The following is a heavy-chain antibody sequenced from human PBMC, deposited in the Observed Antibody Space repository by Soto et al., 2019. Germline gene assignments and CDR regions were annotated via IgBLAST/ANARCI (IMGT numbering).Heavy chain of an antibody. Sequence: GGSLRLSCEASGFTFSASSMHWVRQASGKGLEWVGRIRSKTNNYATAYVASVKGRFTISRDDSKNTAYLQMNSLKSEDTAVYNCTRPVLPWFGESIDAFDMWGQGTMVT. V-gene: IGHV3-73*01. J-gene: IGHJ3*02. D-gene: IGHD3-10*01. CDR1: GFTFSASS. CDR3: TRPVLPWFGESIDAFDM. CDR2: IRSKTNNYAT.